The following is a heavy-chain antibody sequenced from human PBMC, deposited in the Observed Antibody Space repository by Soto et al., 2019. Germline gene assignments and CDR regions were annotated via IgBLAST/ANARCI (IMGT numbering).Heavy chain of an antibody. CDR1: GVSISSNNW. V-gene: IGHV4-4*02. J-gene: IGHJ5*02. Sequence: QVQLQESGPGLVKPSATLSLTCAVSGVSISSNNWWSWVRQPPGKGLEWIGEIYHSGSTNYNPSLKSRVTISVDKSKHQFSLKLSSMTAADTAVYYCATLKTYPIFGPYNWFDPWGQGTLVTVSS. D-gene: IGHD3-3*01. CDR2: IYHSGST. CDR3: ATLKTYPIFGPYNWFDP.